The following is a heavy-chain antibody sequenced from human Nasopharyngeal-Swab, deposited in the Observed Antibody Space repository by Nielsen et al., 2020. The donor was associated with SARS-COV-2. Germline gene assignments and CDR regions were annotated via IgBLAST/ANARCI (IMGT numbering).Heavy chain of an antibody. CDR3: ARDWQWLVYNWFDP. D-gene: IGHD6-19*01. CDR2: IIPIFGTA. CDR1: GGTFSSYA. V-gene: IGHV1-69*13. Sequence: SVKVSCKASGGTFSSYAISWVRQAPGQGLEWMGVIIPIFGTANYAQKFQGRVTITADESTSTAYMELRSLRSDDTAVYYCARDWQWLVYNWFDPWGQGTLVTVSS. J-gene: IGHJ5*02.